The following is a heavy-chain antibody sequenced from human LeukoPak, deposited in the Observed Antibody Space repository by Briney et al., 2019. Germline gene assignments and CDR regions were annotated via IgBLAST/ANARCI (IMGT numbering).Heavy chain of an antibody. CDR2: ISGSGGRT. CDR3: AKEFPGDFPGY. Sequence: GGSLRLSCAASGFTFSSYAMSWVRQAPGKGLEWVSAISGSGGRTYYADFVKGRFTISRDNSKDTRYLQMNSLTAEDTAVYYCAKEFPGDFPGYWGQGTLVTVSS. V-gene: IGHV3-23*01. J-gene: IGHJ4*02. D-gene: IGHD4-17*01. CDR1: GFTFSSYA.